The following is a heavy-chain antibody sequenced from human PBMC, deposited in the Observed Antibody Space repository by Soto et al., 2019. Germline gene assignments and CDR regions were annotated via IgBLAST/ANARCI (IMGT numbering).Heavy chain of an antibody. CDR2: IIPIFGTA. CDR3: ARARDYYDSSGPFGGYYGMDV. CDR1: GGTFSSYA. J-gene: IGHJ6*02. V-gene: IGHV1-69*13. D-gene: IGHD3-22*01. Sequence: SVKVSCKASGGTFSSYAISWVRQAPGQGLEWMGGIIPIFGTANYAQKFQGRVTITADESTSTAYMELSSLRSEDTAVYYRARARDYYDSSGPFGGYYGMDVWGQGTTVTVSS.